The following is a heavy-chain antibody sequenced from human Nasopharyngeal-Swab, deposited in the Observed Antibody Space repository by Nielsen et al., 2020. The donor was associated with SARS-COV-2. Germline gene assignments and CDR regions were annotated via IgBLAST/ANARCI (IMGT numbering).Heavy chain of an antibody. Sequence: SEILSLTCTVSGGSISSSSYYWGWIRQPPGKGLEWIGSIYYSGSTYYNPSLKSRVTISVDTSKNQFSLKLSSVTAADTAVYYCARGSVFLLRYFDWSPLRPFDYWGQGTLVTVSS. CDR3: ARGSVFLLRYFDWSPLRPFDY. V-gene: IGHV4-39*01. J-gene: IGHJ4*02. CDR2: IYYSGST. CDR1: GGSISSSSYY. D-gene: IGHD3-9*01.